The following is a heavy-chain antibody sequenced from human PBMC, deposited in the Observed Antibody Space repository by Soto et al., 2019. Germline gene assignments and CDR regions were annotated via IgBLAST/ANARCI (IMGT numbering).Heavy chain of an antibody. D-gene: IGHD2-2*02. Sequence: GGSLRLSCAASGFTFSSYAMHWVRQAPGKGLEWVAVISYDGSNKYYADSVKGRFTISRDNSKNTLYLQMNSLRAEDTAVYYCASGLGYCSSTSCYTRRLDYWGQGTLVTVSS. J-gene: IGHJ4*02. CDR2: ISYDGSNK. CDR3: ASGLGYCSSTSCYTRRLDY. CDR1: GFTFSSYA. V-gene: IGHV3-30-3*01.